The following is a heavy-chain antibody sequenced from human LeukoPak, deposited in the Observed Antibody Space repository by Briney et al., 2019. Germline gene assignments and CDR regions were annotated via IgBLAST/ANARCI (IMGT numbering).Heavy chain of an antibody. CDR3: ARDRVIAVAGTWGYYYYMDV. D-gene: IGHD6-19*01. Sequence: PGGSLRLSCAASGFTVSSNYMSWVRQAPGKGLEWVSVIYSGGSTYYADSVKGRFTISRDNSKNTLYLQMNSLRAEDTAVYYCARDRVIAVAGTWGYYYYMDVWGKGTTVTVSS. CDR1: GFTVSSNY. CDR2: IYSGGST. J-gene: IGHJ6*03. V-gene: IGHV3-53*01.